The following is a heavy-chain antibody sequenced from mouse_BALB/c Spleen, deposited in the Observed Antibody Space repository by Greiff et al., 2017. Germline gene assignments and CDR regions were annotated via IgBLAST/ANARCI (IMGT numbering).Heavy chain of an antibody. Sequence: QVHVKQPGAELVKPGASVKLSCKASGYTFTSYWMHWVKQRPGQGLEWIGEINPSNGRTNYNEKFKSKATLTVDKSSSTAYMQLSSLTSEDSAVYYCARPWYDYEVYAMDYWGQGTSVTVSS. V-gene: IGHV1S81*02. CDR3: ARPWYDYEVYAMDY. CDR1: GYTFTSYW. D-gene: IGHD2-4*01. J-gene: IGHJ4*01. CDR2: INPSNGRT.